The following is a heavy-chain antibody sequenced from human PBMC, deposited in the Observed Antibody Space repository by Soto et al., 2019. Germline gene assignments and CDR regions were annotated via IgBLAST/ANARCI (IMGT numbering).Heavy chain of an antibody. V-gene: IGHV3-21*01. J-gene: IGHJ4*02. CDR3: ARESEDLTSNFDY. CDR2: ISSTTNYI. CDR1: GFTFTRYS. Sequence: GGSLRLSCAASGFTFTRYSMNWVRQAPGKGLEWVSSISSTTNYIYYADSMKGRFTVSRDNAKNSVYLEMNSLSAEDTAVYYCARESEDLTSNFDYWGQGTMVTVYS.